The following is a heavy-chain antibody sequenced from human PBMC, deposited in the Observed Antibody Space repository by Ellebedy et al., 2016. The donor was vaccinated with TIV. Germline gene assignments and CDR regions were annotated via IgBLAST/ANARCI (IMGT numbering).Heavy chain of an antibody. J-gene: IGHJ4*02. D-gene: IGHD3-10*01. V-gene: IGHV3-7*03. Sequence: GESLKISCAASGFTFSNYWMNWVRQAPGKGLEWVASIKHDGGQKYYVDSVKGRFSISRDNAKNSLYLQMNSLRAEDTVVYYCASAMGRGSYWGQGTLVTVSS. CDR2: IKHDGGQK. CDR3: ASAMGRGSY. CDR1: GFTFSNYW.